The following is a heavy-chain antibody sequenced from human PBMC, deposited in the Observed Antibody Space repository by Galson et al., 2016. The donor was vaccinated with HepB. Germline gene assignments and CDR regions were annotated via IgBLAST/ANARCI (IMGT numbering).Heavy chain of an antibody. D-gene: IGHD1-1*01. V-gene: IGHV3-7*04. CDR2: INQDGTEK. Sequence: SLRLSCAASGFTFSDAWMNWVRQAPGKGLEWVANINQDGTEKHYLDSVRGRFTISRDNAKSSLFLQMNSLRAEDTAVYFCARAYQYTLDYWGQGTLVTVSS. CDR3: ARAYQYTLDY. J-gene: IGHJ4*02. CDR1: GFTFSDAW.